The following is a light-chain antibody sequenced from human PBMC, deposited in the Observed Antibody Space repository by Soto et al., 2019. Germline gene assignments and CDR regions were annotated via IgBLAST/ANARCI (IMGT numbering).Light chain of an antibody. CDR2: SHN. CDR1: SSNIGSNT. Sequence: QSVLTQPPSASGTPGQRVTISCSGSSSNIGSNTVNWYQQLPGTAPKLLIYSHNQRPSGVPDRFSGSKSGNSASLAISGLQSEDEADYYWAAWDDSLNGRVFGTGTKLTVL. CDR3: AAWDDSLNGRV. V-gene: IGLV1-44*01. J-gene: IGLJ1*01.